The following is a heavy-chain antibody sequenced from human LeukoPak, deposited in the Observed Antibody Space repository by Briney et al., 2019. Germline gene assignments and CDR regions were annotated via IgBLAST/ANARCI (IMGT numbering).Heavy chain of an antibody. CDR2: IKQDGSDK. J-gene: IGHJ3*02. D-gene: IGHD2-15*01. V-gene: IGHV3-7*01. CDR3: AREGISPMYDI. CDR1: GFTFSSYW. Sequence: PGGSLRLSCAASGFTFSSYWMSWVRQAPGKGLEWVANIKQDGSDKYYVDSVKGRFTISRDNAKNSLYLQMNSLRAEDTAVYYCAREGISPMYDIWGQGTMVTVSS.